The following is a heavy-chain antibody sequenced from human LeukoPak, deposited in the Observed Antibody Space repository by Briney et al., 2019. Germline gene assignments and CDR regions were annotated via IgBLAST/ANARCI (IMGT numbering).Heavy chain of an antibody. V-gene: IGHV4-39*01. CDR3: ATPYPAAASY. CDR2: IYYSGST. CDR1: GGSISSSSYY. J-gene: IGHJ4*02. Sequence: SETLSLTCTVSGGSISSSSYYWGWIRQPPGKGLEWIGSIYYSGSTYYNPSLKSRLTISVDTSKNQFSLKLSSATAADTAVYSCATPYPAAASYWGQGTLVTVSS. D-gene: IGHD6-13*01.